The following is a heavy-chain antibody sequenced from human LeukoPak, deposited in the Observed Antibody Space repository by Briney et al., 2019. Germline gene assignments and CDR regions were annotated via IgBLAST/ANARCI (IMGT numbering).Heavy chain of an antibody. D-gene: IGHD3-22*01. Sequence: ASVKVSCKASGGTFSSYAISWVRQAPGQGLEWTGGIIPIFGTANYAQKLQGRVTMTTDTSTSTAYMELRSLRSDDTAVYYCATLGGGGYDSSADAFDIWGQGTMVTVSS. CDR2: IIPIFGTA. CDR3: ATLGGGGYDSSADAFDI. CDR1: GGTFSSYA. J-gene: IGHJ3*02. V-gene: IGHV1-69*05.